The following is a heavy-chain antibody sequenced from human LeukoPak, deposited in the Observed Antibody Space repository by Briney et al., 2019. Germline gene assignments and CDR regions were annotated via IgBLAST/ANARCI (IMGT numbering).Heavy chain of an antibody. CDR3: AMHCSGGSCPSGVY. Sequence: GASVKVSCTSSGYTFTNYYRNWVRQAPGQGLEWMGIINPRTGSTSYAQKFQGRVTMTRDTSTRTVYMELSSLRSEDTAVYYCAMHCSGGSCPSGVYWGQGILVTVSS. J-gene: IGHJ4*02. CDR1: GYTFTNYY. CDR2: INPRTGST. D-gene: IGHD2-15*01. V-gene: IGHV1-46*01.